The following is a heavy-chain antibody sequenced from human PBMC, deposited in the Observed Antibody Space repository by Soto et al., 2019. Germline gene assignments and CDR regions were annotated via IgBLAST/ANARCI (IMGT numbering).Heavy chain of an antibody. CDR2: IYYSGTT. CDR1: GGSISSYY. Sequence: PSETLSLTCTVSGGSISSYYWSWIRQPPGKGLEWIGYIYYSGTTNYNPSLQSRVTISVDTSKNQFSLKLNSVTAADTAVYYCAREGYSSGYYYYYGMDVWGQGTTVTVSS. V-gene: IGHV4-59*12. J-gene: IGHJ6*02. CDR3: AREGYSSGYYYYYGMDV. D-gene: IGHD3-22*01.